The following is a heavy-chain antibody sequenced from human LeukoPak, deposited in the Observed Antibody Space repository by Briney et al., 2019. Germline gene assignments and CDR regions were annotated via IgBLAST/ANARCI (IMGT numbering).Heavy chain of an antibody. CDR3: ARDQGSLTRSWYTGY. Sequence: ASVKVSCKASGYTFTGYHIHWVRQAPGQGLEWMGRINPYSGDTNFAQKFQGRGTMTRDTSITTAYMDLSSLTPDDTAVYFCARDQGSLTRSWYTGYWGQGTQVTVSS. CDR1: GYTFTGYH. D-gene: IGHD6-13*01. J-gene: IGHJ4*02. CDR2: INPYSGDT. V-gene: IGHV1-2*06.